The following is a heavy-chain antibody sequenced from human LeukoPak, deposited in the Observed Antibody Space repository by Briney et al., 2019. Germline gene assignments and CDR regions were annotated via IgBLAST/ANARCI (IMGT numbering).Heavy chain of an antibody. J-gene: IGHJ4*02. Sequence: SGTLSLTCAVSGGSISSSNWWSWVRQPPGKGLEWIGEIYHSGSTNYNPSLKSRVTISVDKSKNQFSLKLSSVTAADTAVYYCASEGIPGSYYFDYWGQGTLVTVSS. D-gene: IGHD1-26*01. CDR2: IYHSGST. V-gene: IGHV4-4*02. CDR3: ASEGIPGSYYFDY. CDR1: GGSISSSNW.